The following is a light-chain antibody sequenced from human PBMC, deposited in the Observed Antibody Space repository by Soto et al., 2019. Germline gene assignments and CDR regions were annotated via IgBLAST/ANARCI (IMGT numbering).Light chain of an antibody. V-gene: IGKV1-39*01. CDR3: QQTYRTLDS. CDR2: TAS. Sequence: DIQVTQSPSSLSASVGDRVTITCRTSQSIRTYLNWYQQRPGKPPKLLIHTASPLQSGVPSRFSGSGSGTDFTHTISSLQPEDFATYYCQQTYRTLDSFGQGTKLEIK. CDR1: QSIRTY. J-gene: IGKJ2*03.